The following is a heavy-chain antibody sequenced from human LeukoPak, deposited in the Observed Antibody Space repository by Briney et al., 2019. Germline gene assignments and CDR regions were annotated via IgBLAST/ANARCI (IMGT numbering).Heavy chain of an antibody. CDR1: GGSISSYY. Sequence: SETLSLTFPVSGGSISSYYWSWIRPPPGKGLEWIGYIYYSGSTNYNPSLKSRVTISVDTSKNQFSLKLSSVTAADTAVYYCACSIAAAGLFDYWGQGTLVTVSS. CDR3: ACSIAAAGLFDY. J-gene: IGHJ4*02. D-gene: IGHD6-13*01. CDR2: IYYSGST. V-gene: IGHV4-59*01.